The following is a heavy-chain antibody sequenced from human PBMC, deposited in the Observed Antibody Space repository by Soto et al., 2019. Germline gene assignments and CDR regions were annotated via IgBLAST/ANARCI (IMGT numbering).Heavy chain of an antibody. CDR1: GYTFTSYG. CDR2: MNPNSGNT. V-gene: IGHV1-8*02. Sequence: ASVKVSCKASGYTFTSYGISWVRQAPGQGLEWMGWMNPNSGNTGYAQKFQGRVTMTRNTSISTAYMELSSLRSEDTAVYYCARGLGYYDSSGYSIGADFDYWGQGTLVTVSS. J-gene: IGHJ4*02. D-gene: IGHD3-22*01. CDR3: ARGLGYYDSSGYSIGADFDY.